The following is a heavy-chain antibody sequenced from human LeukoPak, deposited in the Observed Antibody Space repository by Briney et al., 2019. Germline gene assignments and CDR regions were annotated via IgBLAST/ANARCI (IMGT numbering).Heavy chain of an antibody. V-gene: IGHV3-20*04. Sequence: PGGSLRLSCAASGFTFDDYGMSWVRQAPGKGLEWVSGINWNGGSTGYADSVKGRFTISRDNAKNSLYLQMNSLRAEDTALYYCARVQSCSGGSCYSEGYYYYMDVWGKGTTVTVSS. CDR1: GFTFDDYG. J-gene: IGHJ6*03. D-gene: IGHD2-15*01. CDR2: INWNGGST. CDR3: ARVQSCSGGSCYSEGYYYYMDV.